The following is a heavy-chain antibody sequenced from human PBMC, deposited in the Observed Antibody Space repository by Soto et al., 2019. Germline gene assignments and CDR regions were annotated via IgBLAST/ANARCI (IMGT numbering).Heavy chain of an antibody. J-gene: IGHJ6*02. CDR3: VMVDNYVTPTPQDV. Sequence: QVQLVQSGDEVKKPGASVTVSCKASGYIFVNSGIAWVRQAPGQGLEWMGWISPYTGNTHSASKVQGRLTMTTDTSTSTAYMDLGSLTSDDTAVYYCVMVDNYVTPTPQDVWGQGTTVTVSS. V-gene: IGHV1-18*01. CDR1: GYIFVNSG. D-gene: IGHD3-16*01. CDR2: ISPYTGNT.